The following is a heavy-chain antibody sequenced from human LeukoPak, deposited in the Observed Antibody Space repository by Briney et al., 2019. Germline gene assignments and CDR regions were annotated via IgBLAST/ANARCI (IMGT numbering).Heavy chain of an antibody. Sequence: PSETLSLTCTVSGGSISSGSYYWSWIRQPPGKGLEWIGYIYYSGSTNYNSSLKSRVTISIDTSKNQFSLKLTSVTAADTAVYFCARGEDFERYYLAYWAREPWSPSPQ. J-gene: IGHJ4*02. CDR1: GGSISSGSYY. CDR2: IYYSGST. CDR3: ARGEDFERYYLAY. D-gene: IGHD3-9*01. V-gene: IGHV4-61*01.